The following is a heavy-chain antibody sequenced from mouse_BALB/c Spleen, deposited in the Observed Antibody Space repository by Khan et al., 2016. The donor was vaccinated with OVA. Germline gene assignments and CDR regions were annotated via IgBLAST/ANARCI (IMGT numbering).Heavy chain of an antibody. CDR3: ARVYGGDFDY. V-gene: IGHV3-2*02. Sequence: EVELVESGPGLVKPSQSLSLTCTVTGYSITTDYAWNWIRQFPGNKLEWMGYISYSGNNKYNPSLKSRISITRDTSKNQFFLQLKSVTTEDTARYYGARVYGGDFDYWGQGTTLTVSS. J-gene: IGHJ2*01. CDR2: ISYSGNN. D-gene: IGHD1-1*01. CDR1: GYSITTDYA.